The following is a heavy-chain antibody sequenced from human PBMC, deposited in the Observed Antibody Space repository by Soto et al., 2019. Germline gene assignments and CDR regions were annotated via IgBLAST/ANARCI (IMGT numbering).Heavy chain of an antibody. V-gene: IGHV3-23*01. CDR3: AKPWVMGAGPPYYFDY. D-gene: IGHD1-26*01. CDR2: ISGSGGST. CDR1: GFTFSSYA. Sequence: HPGGSLRLSCAASGFTFSSYAMSWVRQAPGKGLEWVSAISGSGGSTYYADSVKGRFTISRDNSKNTLYLQMNSLRAEDTAVYYCAKPWVMGAGPPYYFDYWGQGTLVTVSS. J-gene: IGHJ4*02.